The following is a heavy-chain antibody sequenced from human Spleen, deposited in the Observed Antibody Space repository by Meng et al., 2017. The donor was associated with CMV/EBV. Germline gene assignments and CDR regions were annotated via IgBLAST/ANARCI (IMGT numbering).Heavy chain of an antibody. CDR2: INTDNGYT. CDR3: TRTSYDILTGYYEKYFDY. J-gene: IGHJ4*02. Sequence: TYTRYAMHWVRQAPGQRPEWMGWINTDNGYTKYSQKFQGRVTITRDTSASIAYMELRSLRSADTAVYYCTRTSYDILTGYYEKYFDYWGQGTRVTVSS. D-gene: IGHD3-9*01. V-gene: IGHV1-3*04. CDR1: TYTRYA.